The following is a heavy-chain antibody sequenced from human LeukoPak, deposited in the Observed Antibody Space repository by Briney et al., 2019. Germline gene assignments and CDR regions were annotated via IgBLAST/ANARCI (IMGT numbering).Heavy chain of an antibody. J-gene: IGHJ4*02. CDR3: ARGPYYYDSSYDY. D-gene: IGHD3-22*01. CDR1: GGSISSYY. Sequence: SETLSLTCTVSGGSISSYYWSWIRQPPGKGLEWIGYIYYSGSTNYNPSLKSRVTISVDTSKNQFSLKLSSVTAADTAVYYCARGPYYYDSSYDYWGQGTLVTVSS. V-gene: IGHV4-59*12. CDR2: IYYSGST.